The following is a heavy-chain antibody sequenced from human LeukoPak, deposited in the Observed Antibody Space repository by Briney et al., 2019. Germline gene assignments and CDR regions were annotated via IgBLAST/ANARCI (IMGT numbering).Heavy chain of an antibody. Sequence: RTGGSLRLSCAASGFTFSSYAMSWVRQAPGKGLEWVSAVYSGGSTYYADSVKGRFTISRDNSKNTLSLQMNSLRAEDTAIYYCAKDLLRWSFDYWGQGTLVTVSS. CDR1: GFTFSSYA. CDR3: AKDLLRWSFDY. D-gene: IGHD2-15*01. CDR2: VYSGGST. V-gene: IGHV3-23*01. J-gene: IGHJ4*02.